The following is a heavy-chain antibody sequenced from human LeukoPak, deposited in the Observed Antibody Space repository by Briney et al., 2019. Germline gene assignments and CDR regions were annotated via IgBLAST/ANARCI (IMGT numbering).Heavy chain of an antibody. V-gene: IGHV4-59*12. CDR2: IYYSGST. Sequence: SETLSLTCTVSGGSISSYYWSWIRQPPGKGLEWIGYIYYSGSTNYNPSLKSRVTISVDTSKNQFSLKLSSVTAADTAVYYCASPTAAAAGNYFDYWGQGTLVTVSS. CDR1: GGSISSYY. D-gene: IGHD6-13*01. CDR3: ASPTAAAAGNYFDY. J-gene: IGHJ4*02.